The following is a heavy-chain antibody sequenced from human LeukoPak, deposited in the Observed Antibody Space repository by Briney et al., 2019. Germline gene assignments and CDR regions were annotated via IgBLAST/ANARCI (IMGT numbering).Heavy chain of an antibody. CDR1: GFTFNTYA. D-gene: IGHD2-2*02. CDR2: ISSSSSYI. V-gene: IGHV3-21*01. Sequence: PGGSLRLSCAASGFTFNTYAMTWVRQAPGKGLEWVSSISSSSSYIYYADSVKGRFTISRDNAKNSLYLQMNSLRAEDTAVYYCARAGYCSSTSCYNYYYYYMDVWGKGTTVTVSS. J-gene: IGHJ6*03. CDR3: ARAGYCSSTSCYNYYYYYMDV.